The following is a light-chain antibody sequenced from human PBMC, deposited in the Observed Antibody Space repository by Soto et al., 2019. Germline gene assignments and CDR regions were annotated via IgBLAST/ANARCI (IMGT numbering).Light chain of an antibody. Sequence: QSVLTQPRSVSGSPGQSVTISCTGTSSDVGGYDFVSWYQHHPGKAPKLMIYDVTNRPSGVPDRFSGSKSGNTASLTISGLQAEDEADYYCCSYIGTYTWAFGGGTKSPS. CDR1: SSDVGGYDF. V-gene: IGLV2-11*01. CDR2: DVT. CDR3: CSYIGTYTWA. J-gene: IGLJ3*02.